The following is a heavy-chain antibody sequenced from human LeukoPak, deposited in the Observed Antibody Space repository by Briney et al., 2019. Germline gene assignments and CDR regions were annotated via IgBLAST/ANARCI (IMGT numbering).Heavy chain of an antibody. CDR1: GFSFSSHA. CDR2: ISYDGSNK. D-gene: IGHD6-25*01. V-gene: IGHV3-30*04. Sequence: PGRSLRLSCVASGFSFSSHAMHWVRQAPGKGLDWVAVISYDGSNKYYADSVKGRFTISRDNAKNSLYLQMNSLRVEDTSIYYCATWGGLATDLSGPFDDWGQGTRIIVSS. CDR3: ATWGGLATDLSGPFDD. J-gene: IGHJ5*02.